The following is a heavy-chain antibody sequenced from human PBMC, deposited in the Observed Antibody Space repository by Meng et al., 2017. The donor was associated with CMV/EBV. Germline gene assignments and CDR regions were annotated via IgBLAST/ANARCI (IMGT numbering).Heavy chain of an antibody. CDR2: IYSSGGT. D-gene: IGHD2-2*01. CDR3: ARTDCSSTSCYLNY. J-gene: IGHJ4*02. V-gene: IGHV4-4*07. Sequence: TVSGGSIRSYYWSWIRQPGGKGLEWIGRIYSSGGTNYKSSLKSRVTMSVDTSRNQFSLKLSSVTAADTAVYYCARTDCSSTSCYLNYWGQGTLVTVSS. CDR1: GGSIRSYY.